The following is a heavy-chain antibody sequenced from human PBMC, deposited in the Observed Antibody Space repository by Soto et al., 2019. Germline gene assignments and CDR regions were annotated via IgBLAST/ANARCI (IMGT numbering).Heavy chain of an antibody. CDR3: ASTPPCHKVNWFDL. CDR2: IYFTGIT. J-gene: IGHJ5*02. Sequence: PSETLSLTCTVSSGSLSSGGYYWNWIRQHPVKGLEWIGYIYFTGITYSTPSLKSRVTLSVDTSKSQFSLELRSVTAADTAIYYCASTPPCHKVNWFDLWGQGVLVTVYS. V-gene: IGHV4-31*03. CDR1: SGSLSSGGYY.